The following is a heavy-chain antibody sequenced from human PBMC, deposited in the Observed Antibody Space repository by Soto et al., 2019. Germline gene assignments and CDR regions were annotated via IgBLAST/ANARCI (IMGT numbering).Heavy chain of an antibody. CDR3: ARGRWTQTTADYYLDY. CDR1: GYTFTNYA. CDR2: INAGNGHT. Sequence: QVQLVQSGTEVKKPGASVILSCKASGYTFTNYAIHWVRQAPGQRLEWMVWINAGNGHTKYSQKFQGRVTVTRDPSTAAAYVELSSLRSEDTAVYYCARGRWTQTTADYYLDYWGQGTLVTVSS. D-gene: IGHD1-1*01. J-gene: IGHJ4*02. V-gene: IGHV1-3*01.